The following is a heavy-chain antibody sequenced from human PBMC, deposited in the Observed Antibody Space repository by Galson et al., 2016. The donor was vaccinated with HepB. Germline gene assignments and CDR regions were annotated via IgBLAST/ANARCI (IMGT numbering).Heavy chain of an antibody. D-gene: IGHD7-27*01. V-gene: IGHV4-4*02. CDR1: GGSFTNNNW. CDR3: VRVWGKYFDY. CDR2: MYHSGYT. J-gene: IGHJ4*02. Sequence: SETLSLTCAVSGGSFTNNNWWSWVRQPPGKGLEWIGEMYHSGYTNYTPSLKSRLTMSVDKSKNQLSLRLFAVTAADTAVYHCVRVWGKYFDYWGQGALVTASS.